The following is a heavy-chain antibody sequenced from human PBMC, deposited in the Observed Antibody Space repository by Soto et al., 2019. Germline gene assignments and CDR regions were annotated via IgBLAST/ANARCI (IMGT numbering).Heavy chain of an antibody. V-gene: IGHV1-18*01. D-gene: IGHD2-2*01. CDR2: ISAYNGNT. J-gene: IGHJ6*02. CDR1: GYTFTSYG. Sequence: QVQLVQSGAEVKKPGASVKVSCKASGYTFTSYGISWVRQAPGQGLEWMGWISAYNGNTNYAQKLQGRVTMTTDTSTRTAYMELRSLRSDDTAVYYCARDRRYCISTSCYYYYYGMDVWGQGTTVTVSS. CDR3: ARDRRYCISTSCYYYYYGMDV.